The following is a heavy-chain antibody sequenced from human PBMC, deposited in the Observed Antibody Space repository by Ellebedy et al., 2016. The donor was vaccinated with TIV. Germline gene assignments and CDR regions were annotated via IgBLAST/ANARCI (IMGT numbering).Heavy chain of an antibody. J-gene: IGHJ4*02. CDR1: GFTFSMFS. D-gene: IGHD2-2*02. Sequence: GGSLRLXCAASGFTFSMFSMHWVRQAPGKGLEWVSSTSDSSSYIYYADSVKGRFIISRDNARNTLYLQMNSLRAEDTAVYYCARANTGYCDSTRCYNDFDNWGQGTLVTVSS. CDR2: TSDSSSYI. V-gene: IGHV3-21*01. CDR3: ARANTGYCDSTRCYNDFDN.